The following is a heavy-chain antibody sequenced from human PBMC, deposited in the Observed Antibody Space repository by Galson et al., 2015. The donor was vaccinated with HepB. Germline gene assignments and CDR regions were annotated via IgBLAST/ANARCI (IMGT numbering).Heavy chain of an antibody. V-gene: IGHV1-69*01. CDR2: IIPIFGTA. CDR3: AAHLITGTTELDAFDI. D-gene: IGHD1-20*01. J-gene: IGHJ3*02. Sequence: QSGAEVKKPGESLRISCKASGGTFSSYAISWVRQAPGQGLEWMGGIIPIFGTANYAQKFQGRVTITADESTSTAYMELSSLRSEDTAVYYCAAHLITGTTELDAFDIWGQGTMVTVSS. CDR1: GGTFSSYA.